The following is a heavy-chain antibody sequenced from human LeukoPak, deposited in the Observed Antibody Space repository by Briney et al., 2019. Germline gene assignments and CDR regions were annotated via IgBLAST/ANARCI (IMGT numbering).Heavy chain of an antibody. CDR2: IWYDGSNK. D-gene: IGHD3-3*01. V-gene: IGHV3-33*01. CDR1: GFTFGGYG. Sequence: GRSLRLSCAASGFTFGGYGMHWVRQAPGKGLEWVAVIWYDGSNKYYAGSVKGRFTISRDNSRNTLYLQMNSLRAEDTAVYYRARGTFGVVVSPAYYYYGMDVWGQGTTVTVSS. J-gene: IGHJ6*02. CDR3: ARGTFGVVVSPAYYYYGMDV.